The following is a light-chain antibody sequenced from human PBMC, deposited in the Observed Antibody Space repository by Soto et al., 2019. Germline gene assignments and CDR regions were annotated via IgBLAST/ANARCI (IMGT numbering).Light chain of an antibody. CDR3: ELYGSSWT. CDR2: STF. J-gene: IGKJ1*01. Sequence: EIVLTQSPGTLSLSPGERATLSCRASQSDSSRFLAWYQQNPGQAPRLLIHSTFRRDTGIPDRFSGSGSATDFTLTISRLEPEDYAVYYCELYGSSWTFGQGTKVEIK. CDR1: QSDSSRF. V-gene: IGKV3-20*01.